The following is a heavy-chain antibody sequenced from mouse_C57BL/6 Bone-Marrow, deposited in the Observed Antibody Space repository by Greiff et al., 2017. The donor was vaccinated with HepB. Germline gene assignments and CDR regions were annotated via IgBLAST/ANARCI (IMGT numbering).Heavy chain of an antibody. CDR2: INPNYGTT. CDR1: GYSFTDYN. Sequence: EVQLQQSGPELVKPGASVKISCKASGYSFTDYNMNWVKQSNGKSLEWIGVINPNYGTTSYKQKFKGKATVTVDQSSSTAYMQLNSLTSEDSAVYYGAHYYGSSYPFAYWGQGTLVTVSA. V-gene: IGHV1-39*01. CDR3: AHYYGSSYPFAY. J-gene: IGHJ3*01. D-gene: IGHD1-1*01.